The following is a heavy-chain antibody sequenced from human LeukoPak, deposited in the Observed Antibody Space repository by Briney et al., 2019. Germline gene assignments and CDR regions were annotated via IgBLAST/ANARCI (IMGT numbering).Heavy chain of an antibody. Sequence: ASVKVSCKASGYTFTGYYMHWVRQAPGQGLEWMGWINPNSGGTSYAQKFQGRVTMTRDTSISTAYMELSRLRSDDTAVYYCARDPIAAAGWWFDPWGQGTLVTVSS. CDR2: INPNSGGT. CDR1: GYTFTGYY. V-gene: IGHV1-2*02. J-gene: IGHJ5*02. CDR3: ARDPIAAAGWWFDP. D-gene: IGHD6-13*01.